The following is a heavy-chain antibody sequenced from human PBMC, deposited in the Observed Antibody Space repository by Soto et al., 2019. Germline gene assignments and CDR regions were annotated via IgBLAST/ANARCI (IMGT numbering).Heavy chain of an antibody. CDR1: GYTFTSYG. CDR2: ISAYNGNT. Sequence: ASVKVSCKASGYTFTSYGISWVRQAPGQGLEWMGWISAYNGNTNYAQKLQGRVTMTTDTSTSTAYMELGSLRSDDTAVYYCARGHGRAGTVLGYLEGYWGQGTLVTVSS. V-gene: IGHV1-18*01. D-gene: IGHD1-7*01. CDR3: ARGHGRAGTVLGYLEGY. J-gene: IGHJ4*02.